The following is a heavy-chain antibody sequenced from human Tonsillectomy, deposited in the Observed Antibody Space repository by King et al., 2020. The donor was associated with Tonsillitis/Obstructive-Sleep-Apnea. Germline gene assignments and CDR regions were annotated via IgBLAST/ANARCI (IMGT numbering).Heavy chain of an antibody. D-gene: IGHD3-22*01. V-gene: IGHV4-59*01. J-gene: IGHJ3*02. CDR1: GGSISSYY. CDR2: IYYSGST. CDR3: ASDDSSGYYFDAFDI. Sequence: VQLQESGPGLVKPSETLSLTCTVSGGSISSYYWSWIRQPPWKGLEWIGYIYYSGSTNYNPSLKSRVTISVDTSKNQFSLKLSSVTAADTAVYYCASDDSSGYYFDAFDIWGQGTMVTVSS.